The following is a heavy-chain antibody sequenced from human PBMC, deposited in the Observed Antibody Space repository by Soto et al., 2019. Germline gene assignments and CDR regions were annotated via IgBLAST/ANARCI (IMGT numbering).Heavy chain of an antibody. V-gene: IGHV4-31*03. J-gene: IGHJ4*02. CDR2: IYYSGST. D-gene: IGHD2-2*01. Sequence: PSETLSLTCTVSGGSISSGGYYWSWIRQHPGKGLEWIGYIYYSGSTYYNPSLKSRVTISVDTSKNQFSLKLSSVTAADTAVYYCARRVVVSEIFDYWGQGTLVT. CDR1: GGSISSGGYY. CDR3: ARRVVVSEIFDY.